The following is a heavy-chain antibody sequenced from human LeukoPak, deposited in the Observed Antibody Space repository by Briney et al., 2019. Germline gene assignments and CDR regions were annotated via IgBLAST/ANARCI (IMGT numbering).Heavy chain of an antibody. Sequence: KSSETLSLTCAVYGGSFSGYYWSWIRQPPGKGLEWIGEINRSGSTNYNPSLKSRVTISVDTSKNQFSLKLSSVTAADTAVYYCARRKSWFDPWGQGTLVTVSS. CDR2: INRSGST. J-gene: IGHJ5*02. CDR1: GGSFSGYY. CDR3: ARRKSWFDP. V-gene: IGHV4-34*01.